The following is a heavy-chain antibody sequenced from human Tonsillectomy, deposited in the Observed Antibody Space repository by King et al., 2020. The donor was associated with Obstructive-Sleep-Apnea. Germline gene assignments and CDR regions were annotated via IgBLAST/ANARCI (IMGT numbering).Heavy chain of an antibody. CDR1: GFTFDDYA. J-gene: IGHJ3*02. CDR3: AKDYYYDSSGSFDI. V-gene: IGHV3-9*01. CDR2: ISWNSGSI. Sequence: VQLVESGGGLVQPGRSLRLSCAASGFTFDDYAMHWVRHAPGKGLEWVSGISWNSGSIGYADSVKGRFTISRDNAKNSLYLQMNSLRAEDTALYYCAKDYYYDSSGSFDIWGQGTMVTVSS. D-gene: IGHD3-22*01.